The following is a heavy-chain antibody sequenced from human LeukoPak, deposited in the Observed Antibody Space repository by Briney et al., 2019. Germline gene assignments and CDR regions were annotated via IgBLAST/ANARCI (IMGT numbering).Heavy chain of an antibody. J-gene: IGHJ4*02. CDR2: INTDGGSL. CDR1: GFAFSSYW. V-gene: IGHV3-74*01. D-gene: IGHD6-19*01. Sequence: GGSLRLSCAASGFAFSSYWMYWVRQAPGKGPVWVARINTDGGSLNYADSVKGRFTISRDNAKNTLYLQMNSLGAEDTAFYYCAKDNRRHYTSGPNPDSLHWGQGALVTVSS. CDR3: AKDNRRHYTSGPNPDSLH.